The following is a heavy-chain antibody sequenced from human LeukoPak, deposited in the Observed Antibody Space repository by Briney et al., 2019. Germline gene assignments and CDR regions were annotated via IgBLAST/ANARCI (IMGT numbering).Heavy chain of an antibody. CDR1: GYSISSGYY. D-gene: IGHD2-15*01. J-gene: IGHJ4*02. V-gene: IGHV4-38-2*01. Sequence: PSETLSLTCAVSGYSISSGYYWGWIRQPPGKGLEWIGSIYHSGSTYYNPSLKSRVTISVDTSKNQFSRKLNSVTAADTAVYYCARAPVMVVAAPFDYWGQGTLVTVSS. CDR2: IYHSGST. CDR3: ARAPVMVVAAPFDY.